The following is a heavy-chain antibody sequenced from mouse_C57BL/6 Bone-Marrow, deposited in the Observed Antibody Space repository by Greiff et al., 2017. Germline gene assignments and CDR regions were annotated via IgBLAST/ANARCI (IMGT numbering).Heavy chain of an antibody. CDR3: AEGASRWGNGWSMDY. D-gene: IGHD1-1*02. V-gene: IGHV1-69*01. CDR1: GYTFTSYW. J-gene: IGHJ4*01. Sequence: VQLQQPGAELVMPGASVKLSCKASGYTFTSYWMNWVKQRPGQGLEWIGEIDPSDSYTNYNQKFKGKATLTVDTSSSTAYMQLSSLTSGDSAVFSGAEGASRWGNGWSMDYWGQGTSVTVSS. CDR2: IDPSDSYT.